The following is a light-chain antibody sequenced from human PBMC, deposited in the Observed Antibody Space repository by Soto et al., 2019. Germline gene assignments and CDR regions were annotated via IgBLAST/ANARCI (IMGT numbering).Light chain of an antibody. CDR1: SSNIGSNT. J-gene: IGLJ1*01. Sequence: QSVLTQPPSTSGTPAQRVTISCSGSSSNIGSNTVNWYQHLPGTAPKLLIYSNTQRPSGVPDRFSGSKSGTSASLAITGLQAEDEADYYCQSYDSSLSGCYVCGTGTKVTVL. V-gene: IGLV1-44*01. CDR2: SNT. CDR3: QSYDSSLSGCYV.